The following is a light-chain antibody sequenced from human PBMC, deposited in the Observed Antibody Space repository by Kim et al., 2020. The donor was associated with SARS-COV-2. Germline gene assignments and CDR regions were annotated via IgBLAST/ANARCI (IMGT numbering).Light chain of an antibody. CDR3: QQYGSPHWT. J-gene: IGKJ1*01. Sequence: EIVLTQSPGTLSLSPGERATLSCRASQSVSSSYLAWYQQKPGQAPRLLIYGASSRATGIPDRFSGSGSGTDFTLTISRLEPEDFAVYYCQQYGSPHWTFGQGTPVDIK. V-gene: IGKV3-20*01. CDR1: QSVSSSY. CDR2: GAS.